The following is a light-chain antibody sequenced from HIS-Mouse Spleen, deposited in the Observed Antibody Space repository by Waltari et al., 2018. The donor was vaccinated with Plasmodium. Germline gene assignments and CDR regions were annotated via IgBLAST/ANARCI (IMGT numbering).Light chain of an antibody. CDR1: QGISSA. V-gene: IGKV1-13*02. CDR2: DAS. CDR3: QQFNSYPR. J-gene: IGKJ4*01. Sequence: AIQLIQSPSSLSASLGDRVTIPCRASQGISSALAWYQQKPGKAPKLLIYDASSLESGVPSRFSGSGSGTDFTLTISSLQPEDFATYYCQQFNSYPRFGGGTKVEIK.